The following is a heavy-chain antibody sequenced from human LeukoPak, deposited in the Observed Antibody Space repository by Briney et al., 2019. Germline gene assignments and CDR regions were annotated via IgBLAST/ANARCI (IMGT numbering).Heavy chain of an antibody. Sequence: SETLSLTCTVSGGSISSSSYYWGWIRQPPGKGLEWIGSIYYTGSTYYNPSLKSRVTISVDTSKNQFSLRLSSVTAADTAVYYCARDHYHSSDYWGQGTLVTVSS. V-gene: IGHV4-39*07. CDR2: IYYTGST. CDR1: GGSISSSSYY. J-gene: IGHJ4*02. D-gene: IGHD3-22*01. CDR3: ARDHYHSSDY.